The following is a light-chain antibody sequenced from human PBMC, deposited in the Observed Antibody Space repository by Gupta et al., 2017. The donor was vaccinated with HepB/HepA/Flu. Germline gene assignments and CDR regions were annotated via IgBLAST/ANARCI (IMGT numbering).Light chain of an antibody. CDR2: AAS. Sequence: DIQMTTYPSSLSASVGDRVTITCRASQGIRNDFGWYLQKPGKAPNRLMYAASSLQSGVPSRFSGSGSVTEFTLTISSLQPEDFATYYCPQHYSYPRTFGQGTXV. V-gene: IGKV1-17*01. CDR1: QGIRND. CDR3: PQHYSYPRT. J-gene: IGKJ1*01.